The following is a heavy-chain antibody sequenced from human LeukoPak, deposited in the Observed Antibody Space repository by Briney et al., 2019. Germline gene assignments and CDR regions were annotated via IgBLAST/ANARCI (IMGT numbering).Heavy chain of an antibody. CDR3: AREVADPYYFDY. V-gene: IGHV1-2*04. CDR2: INPNSGGT. CDR1: GYTFTGYY. Sequence: APVNVSCKASGYTFTGYYMHWVRQAPGQGLEWMGWINPNSGGTNYAQKFQGWVTMTRDTSISTAYMELSRLRSDDTAVYYCAREVADPYYFDYWGQGTLVTVSS. D-gene: IGHD6-19*01. J-gene: IGHJ4*02.